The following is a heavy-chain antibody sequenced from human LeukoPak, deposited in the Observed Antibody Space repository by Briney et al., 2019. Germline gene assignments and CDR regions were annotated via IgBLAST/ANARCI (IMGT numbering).Heavy chain of an antibody. CDR1: GYTFATYD. V-gene: IGHV1-18*01. J-gene: IGHJ4*02. CDR2: VSAYIGDT. Sequence: ASVKLSCKTSGYTFATYDITWVRQAPGPGLELMGWVSAYIGDTSYAQDLQDRFTMTTDASTSTAYMELRNLESDVTAVYYCARGQVYLDYWGQGALVTVSS. CDR3: ARGQVYLDY.